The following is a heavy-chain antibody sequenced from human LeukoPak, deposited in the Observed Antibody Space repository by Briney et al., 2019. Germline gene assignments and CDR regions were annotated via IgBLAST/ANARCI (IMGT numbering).Heavy chain of an antibody. Sequence: GGSLRLSCAASGFTFSSYAMSWVRQAPGKGLEWVSSITVSAGSTYYADSVKGRFTISRDNSKNTLYLQTNTLRAEDTAVYYCAKETPNYSGVDYWGQGTLVTVSS. V-gene: IGHV3-23*01. CDR2: ITVSAGST. CDR3: AKETPNYSGVDY. J-gene: IGHJ4*02. D-gene: IGHD6-19*01. CDR1: GFTFSSYA.